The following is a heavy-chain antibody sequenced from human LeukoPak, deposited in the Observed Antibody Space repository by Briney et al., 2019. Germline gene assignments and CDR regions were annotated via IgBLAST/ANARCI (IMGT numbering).Heavy chain of an antibody. Sequence: GESLKISCEGSGYRFTSHWIAWVRQMPGKGLEWMGIIYAADSDTRYSPSFQGQVIISADKSISTAYLQWSSLKASDTAMYYCARRGRDSNGYLNYFDYWGQGALVTVSS. V-gene: IGHV5-51*01. CDR3: ARRGRDSNGYLNYFDY. J-gene: IGHJ4*02. CDR2: IYAADSDT. D-gene: IGHD3-22*01. CDR1: GYRFTSHW.